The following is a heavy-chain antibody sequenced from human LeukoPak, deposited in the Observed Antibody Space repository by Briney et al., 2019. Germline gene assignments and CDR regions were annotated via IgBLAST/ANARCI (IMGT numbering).Heavy chain of an antibody. J-gene: IGHJ3*02. V-gene: IGHV4-34*01. CDR1: GGSFSGYY. CDR2: INHSGST. D-gene: IGHD5-24*01. Sequence: PSETLSLTCAVYGGSFSGYYWSWIRQPPGKGLEWIGEINHSGSTNYNPSLKSRVTISVDTSKNQFSLKLSSVTAADTAVYYCAKYGYSYAFDIWGQGTMVTVSS. CDR3: AKYGYSYAFDI.